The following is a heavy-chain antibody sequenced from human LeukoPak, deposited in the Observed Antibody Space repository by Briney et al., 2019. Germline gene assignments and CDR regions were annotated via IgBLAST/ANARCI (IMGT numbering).Heavy chain of an antibody. CDR2: ISYDGSNK. V-gene: IGHV3-30-3*01. D-gene: IGHD3-16*02. CDR3: AREMGVSVASGSYFDY. Sequence: PGRSLRLSCAASGFTFSSYAVHWVRQAPGKGPEWVAVISYDGSNKYYADSVKGRFTISRDNSKNTLYLQMNSLRAEDTAVYYCAREMGVSVASGSYFDYWGQGTLVTVSS. CDR1: GFTFSSYA. J-gene: IGHJ4*02.